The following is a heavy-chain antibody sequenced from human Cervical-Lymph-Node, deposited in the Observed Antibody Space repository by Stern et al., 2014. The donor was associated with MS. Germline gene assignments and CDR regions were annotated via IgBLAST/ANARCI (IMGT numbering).Heavy chain of an antibody. D-gene: IGHD4-17*01. J-gene: IGHJ3*01. CDR3: AADSPPGDYGAFDV. CDR1: GFTFNNSA. Sequence: QLVQSGPEVKKPGTSLKVSCQASGFTFNNSAVQWVRQAPGQRLEWIGWIVVGSGNTDYAQKLQERVTITRDMSTGTAYMDLYSLRSEDTAVYYCAADSPPGDYGAFDVWGQGTRVTVSS. CDR2: IVVGSGNT. V-gene: IGHV1-58*01.